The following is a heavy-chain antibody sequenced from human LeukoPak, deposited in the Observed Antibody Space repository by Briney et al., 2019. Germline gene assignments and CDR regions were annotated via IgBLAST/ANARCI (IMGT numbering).Heavy chain of an antibody. CDR1: GFTFSNHG. CDR3: ARAFFNVVVTARTPFDY. D-gene: IGHD2-21*02. Sequence: GRSLRLSCAPSGFTFSNHGMNWVRQAPGKGLEWVSSISSSSSYIYYADSVKGRFTISRDNAKNSLYLQMNSLRAEDTAVYYCARAFFNVVVTARTPFDYWGQGTLVTVPS. V-gene: IGHV3-21*01. J-gene: IGHJ4*02. CDR2: ISSSSSYI.